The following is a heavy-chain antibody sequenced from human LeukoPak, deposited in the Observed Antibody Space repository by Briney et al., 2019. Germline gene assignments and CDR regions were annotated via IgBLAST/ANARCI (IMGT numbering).Heavy chain of an antibody. V-gene: IGHV1-18*01. CDR1: GYTFTSYG. CDR2: ISAYNGNT. CDR3: ARGHTTVATPGDMDV. D-gene: IGHD4-23*01. J-gene: IGHJ6*03. Sequence: ASVKVSCKASGYTFTSYGISWVRQAPGQGLEWMGWISAYNGNTNYAQKLQGRVTITTDTSTSTAYMELRSLRSDDTAVYYCARGHTTVATPGDMDVWGKGTTVTVSS.